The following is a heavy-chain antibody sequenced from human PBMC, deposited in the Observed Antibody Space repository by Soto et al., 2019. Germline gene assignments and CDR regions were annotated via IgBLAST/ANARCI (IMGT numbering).Heavy chain of an antibody. V-gene: IGHV4-39*01. D-gene: IGHD2-21*01. J-gene: IGHJ5*01. CDR2: VYYSGGA. Sequence: SETLSLTCAVSGVSIHNSHSFWGWIRQPPGKGLEFIANVYYSGGAHYNPSFKSRVTISVDTATNQVSLRMSSVTAADTAVYFCGRVVEGATRHTDFDSWGQGTLVTV. CDR1: GVSIHNSHSF. CDR3: GRVVEGATRHTDFDS.